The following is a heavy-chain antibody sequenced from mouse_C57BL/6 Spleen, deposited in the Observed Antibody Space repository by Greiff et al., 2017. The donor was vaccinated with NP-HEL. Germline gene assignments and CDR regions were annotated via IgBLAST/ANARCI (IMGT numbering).Heavy chain of an antibody. CDR3: ARENYYGSGSLCY. J-gene: IGHJ2*01. CDR1: GYTFTSYW. Sequence: QVQLQQPGAELVRPGSSVKLSCKASGYTFTSYWMDWVKQRPGQGLEWIGNIYPSDSETHYNQKFKDKATLTVDKSSSTAYMQLSSLTSEDSAVYYCARENYYGSGSLCYWGQGTTLTVSS. D-gene: IGHD1-1*01. V-gene: IGHV1-61*01. CDR2: IYPSDSET.